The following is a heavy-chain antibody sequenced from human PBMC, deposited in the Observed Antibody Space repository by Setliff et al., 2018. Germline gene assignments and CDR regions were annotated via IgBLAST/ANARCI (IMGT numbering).Heavy chain of an antibody. J-gene: IGHJ5*02. D-gene: IGHD3-10*01. V-gene: IGHV1-2*02. Sequence: GASVKVSCKTSGYTFTNFGINWVRRAPGQGLEWMGWINTNNGGTKYAQTFQGRVTMTRDTSITTAYMELSRLTSDDTAVYYCAKTKGFGDGWFDPWGQGTLVTVSS. CDR1: GYTFTNFG. CDR2: INTNNGGT. CDR3: AKTKGFGDGWFDP.